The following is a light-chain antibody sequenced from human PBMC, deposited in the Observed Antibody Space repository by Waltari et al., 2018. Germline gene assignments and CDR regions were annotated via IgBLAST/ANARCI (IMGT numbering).Light chain of an antibody. CDR1: SSDVGGYNY. Sequence: QSALPQPRSVSGSPGQSVTISCTGTSSDVGGYNYVSWYQQHPGKAPKPMIYDVSKRPSGVPDRFSGSKSGNTASLTISGLQAEDEADYYCCSYAGSYTLVFGGGTKLTVL. CDR3: CSYAGSYTLV. V-gene: IGLV2-11*01. J-gene: IGLJ2*01. CDR2: DVS.